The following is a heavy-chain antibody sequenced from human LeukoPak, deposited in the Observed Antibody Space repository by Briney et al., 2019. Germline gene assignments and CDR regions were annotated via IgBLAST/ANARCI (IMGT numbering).Heavy chain of an antibody. J-gene: IGHJ6*02. V-gene: IGHV4-61*01. CDR1: GGSVSSGSYY. CDR3: ARGGLTPPYYYGMDV. D-gene: IGHD6-25*01. Sequence: PSETLSLTCTVSGGSVSSGSYYWSWIRQPPGKGLEWIGYIYYSGSTNYNPSLKSRVTISVDTSKNQFSLKLSSVTAADTAVYYCARGGLTPPYYYGMDVWGQGTTVTVSS. CDR2: IYYSGST.